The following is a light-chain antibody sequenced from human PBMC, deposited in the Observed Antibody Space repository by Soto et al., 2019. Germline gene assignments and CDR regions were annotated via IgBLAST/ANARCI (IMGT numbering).Light chain of an antibody. J-gene: IGKJ1*01. CDR1: QGTRDE. Sequence: AIQMTQSPSSLSASVGDRVTITCRASQGTRDELGWYQQKAGKAPNILISAASRLQSGVPSRFSGRGSGTDFTLTISSLQPEEFATYYCLQDHDYPRTCGQGTKVDIK. V-gene: IGKV1-6*01. CDR3: LQDHDYPRT. CDR2: AAS.